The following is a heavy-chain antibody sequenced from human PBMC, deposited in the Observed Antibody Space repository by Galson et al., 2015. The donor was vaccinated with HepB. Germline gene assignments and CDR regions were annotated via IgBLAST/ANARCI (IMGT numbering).Heavy chain of an antibody. CDR3: ARGQRKGMIVVTTPAYYYGMDV. J-gene: IGHJ6*02. D-gene: IGHD3-22*01. CDR1: GFTFSSYS. V-gene: IGHV3-21*01. Sequence: SLRLSCAASGFTFSSYSMNWVRQAPGKGLEWVSSISSSSSYIYYADSVKGRFTISRDNAKNSLYLQMNSLRAEDTAVYYCARGQRKGMIVVTTPAYYYGMDVWGQGTTVTVSS. CDR2: ISSSSSYI.